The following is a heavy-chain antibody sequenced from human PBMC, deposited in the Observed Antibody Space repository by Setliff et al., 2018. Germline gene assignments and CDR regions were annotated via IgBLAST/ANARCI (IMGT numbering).Heavy chain of an antibody. CDR3: ASIDWGENFYNMDV. J-gene: IGHJ6*03. CDR2: INGDGTIT. CDR1: EFTLSAYW. V-gene: IGHV3-74*01. D-gene: IGHD7-27*01. Sequence: GGSLRLSCAASEFTLSAYWMYWVRQVPGKGLVWVSRINGDGTITNYADSVKGRFTISRDNAKNTLYLQMNSLRGEDTAVYFCASIDWGENFYNMDVWGKGTTVTVSS.